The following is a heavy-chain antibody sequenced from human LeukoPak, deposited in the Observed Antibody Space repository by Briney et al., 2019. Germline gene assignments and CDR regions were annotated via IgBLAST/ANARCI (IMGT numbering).Heavy chain of an antibody. V-gene: IGHV1-2*02. J-gene: IGHJ5*02. CDR2: INPNSDGT. D-gene: IGHD4-17*01. CDR1: GYTFTGYY. CDR3: ARDPSRRVLYYTTVTTVGAAWFDP. Sequence: ASVKVSCKASGYTFTGYYIHWVRQAPGQGLEWMGWINPNSDGTKYTEKFQGRVTMTRDTSISTAYMELSSLRSEDTAVYYCARDPSRRVLYYTTVTTVGAAWFDPWGQGTLVTVSS.